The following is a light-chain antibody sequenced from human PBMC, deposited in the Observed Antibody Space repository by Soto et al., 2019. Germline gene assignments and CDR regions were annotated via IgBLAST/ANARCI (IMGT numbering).Light chain of an antibody. J-gene: IGKJ2*01. CDR2: GAS. CDR3: QQYNLRPPYT. CDR1: QSVADN. Sequence: EVVMTQSPATLSVSPGERVTLSCRSSQSVADNLAWFQQKPGQGPRLLIYGASTRATGIPARFSGSGSETDFTLTVSSLRSEDSAVYYCQQYNLRPPYTFGQGTKLEIK. V-gene: IGKV3-15*01.